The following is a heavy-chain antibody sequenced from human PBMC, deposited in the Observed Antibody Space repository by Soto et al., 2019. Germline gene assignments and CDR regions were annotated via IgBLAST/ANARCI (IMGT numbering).Heavy chain of an antibody. CDR3: AREEYYYGSGAFFDC. CDR2: IIPILGIA. D-gene: IGHD3-10*01. CDR1: GGTFSSYT. V-gene: IGHV1-69*08. J-gene: IGHJ4*01. Sequence: QVQLVQSGAEVKKPGSSVKVSCKASGGTFSSYTISWVRQAPGQGLEWMGRIIPILGIANYAQKFQGRVTIAADKSTSTAYMELSSLRSEDTAVYYCAREEYYYGSGAFFDCWGHGTLVTVSS.